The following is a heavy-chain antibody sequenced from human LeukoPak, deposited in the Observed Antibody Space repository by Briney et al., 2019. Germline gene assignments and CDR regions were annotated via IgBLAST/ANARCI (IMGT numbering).Heavy chain of an antibody. D-gene: IGHD6-13*01. CDR2: IGTAGDT. CDR3: ARRAAGRGDDAFDI. V-gene: IGHV3-13*01. J-gene: IGHJ3*02. CDR1: GFTFSSYD. Sequence: GGSLRLSCAASGFTFSSYDMHWVRQAPGKGLEWVSAIGTAGDTYYPGSVKGRFTISRENAKNSLYLQMNSLKAGDTAVYYCARRAAGRGDDAFDIWGQGTMVTVSS.